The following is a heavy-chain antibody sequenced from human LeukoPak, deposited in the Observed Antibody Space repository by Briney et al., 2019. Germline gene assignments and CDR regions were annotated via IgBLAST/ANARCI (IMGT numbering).Heavy chain of an antibody. Sequence: PSETLSLTCTVSGGSISSYYWSWIRQPPGKGLEWIGYIYYSGSTNYNPSLKSRVTISVDTSKNQFSLKLSSVTAADTAVYYCAREPYYYYDSSGYFDYWGQGTLVTVSS. CDR1: GGSISSYY. J-gene: IGHJ4*02. CDR3: AREPYYYYDSSGYFDY. V-gene: IGHV4-59*01. D-gene: IGHD3-22*01. CDR2: IYYSGST.